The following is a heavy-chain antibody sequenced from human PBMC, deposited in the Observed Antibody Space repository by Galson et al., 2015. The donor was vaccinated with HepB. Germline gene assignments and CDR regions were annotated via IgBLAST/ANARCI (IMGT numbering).Heavy chain of an antibody. D-gene: IGHD2-21*01. CDR1: GFTFSDYY. J-gene: IGHJ6*02. Sequence: SLRLSCAASGFTFSDYYMSWIRQAPGKGLEWVSYISSSSSYTNYADSVKGQFTISRDNAKNSLYLQMNSLRAEDTAVYYCARAPFVRSGMDVWGQGTTVTVSS. V-gene: IGHV3-11*06. CDR2: ISSSSSYT. CDR3: ARAPFVRSGMDV.